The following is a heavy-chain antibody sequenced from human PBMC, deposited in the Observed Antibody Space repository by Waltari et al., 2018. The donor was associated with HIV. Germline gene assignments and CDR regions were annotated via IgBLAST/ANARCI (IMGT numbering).Heavy chain of an antibody. CDR3: AREGAGVVAASNDY. CDR2: IKQEGSEK. V-gene: IGHV3-7*01. CDR1: GFTFSSYW. D-gene: IGHD2-15*01. Sequence: EVQLVESGGGLVQPGGSLRLSCAASGFTFSSYWMSWVRQAPGKGLEWVANIKQEGSEKYYVDAVKGRFTISRDNAKNSLYLQMNSLRAEDTAVYYCAREGAGVVAASNDYWGQGTLVTVSS. J-gene: IGHJ4*02.